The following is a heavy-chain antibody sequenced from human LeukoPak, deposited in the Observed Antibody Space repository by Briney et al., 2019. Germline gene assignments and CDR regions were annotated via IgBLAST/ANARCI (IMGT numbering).Heavy chain of an antibody. Sequence: PSETLSLTCTVSGGSISSSSYYWGWIRQPPGKGLEWIGSIYYSGSTYYNPPLKSRVTISVDTSKNQFSLKLSSVTAADTAVYYCASSYCSSTSCYYFDNWFDPWGQGTLVTVSS. CDR1: GGSISSSSYY. V-gene: IGHV4-39*01. D-gene: IGHD2-2*01. J-gene: IGHJ5*02. CDR3: ASSYCSSTSCYYFDNWFDP. CDR2: IYYSGST.